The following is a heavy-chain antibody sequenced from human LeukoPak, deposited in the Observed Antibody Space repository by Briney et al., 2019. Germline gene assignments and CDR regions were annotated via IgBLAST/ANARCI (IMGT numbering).Heavy chain of an antibody. J-gene: IGHJ4*02. CDR2: INHSGST. D-gene: IGHD3-3*01. CDR3: ASRNFGVVTD. Sequence: PSETLSLTCAVYGGSFSGYFWSWIRQPPGKGLEWIGEINHSGSTNYSPSLKSRVTISVDTSKNQFSLKLSSVTAADTAVYYCASRNFGVVTDWGQGTLVTVSS. V-gene: IGHV4-34*01. CDR1: GGSFSGYF.